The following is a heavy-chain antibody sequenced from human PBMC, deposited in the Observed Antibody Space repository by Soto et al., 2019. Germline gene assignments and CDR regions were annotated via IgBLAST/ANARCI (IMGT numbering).Heavy chain of an antibody. CDR1: GGSISSYY. CDR2: IYYSGST. CDR3: ARHADPYSSSPDFGY. D-gene: IGHD6-6*01. J-gene: IGHJ4*02. Sequence: SETLSLTCTVSGGSISSYYWSWIRQPPGKGLEWIGYIYYSGSTNYNPSLKSRVTISVDTSKNQFSLKLSSVTAADTAVYYCARHADPYSSSPDFGYWGQGTLVTVSS. V-gene: IGHV4-59*08.